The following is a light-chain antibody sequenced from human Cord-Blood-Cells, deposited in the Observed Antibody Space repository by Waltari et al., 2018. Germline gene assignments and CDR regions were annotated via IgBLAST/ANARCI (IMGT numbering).Light chain of an antibody. CDR1: QSISIW. CDR3: QQYNSYQYT. V-gene: IGKV1-5*01. Sequence: DIQLTQSPSTLSASVGDRVTIPCPASQSISIWLARYQQKPGKAPKLLIYDASSLESGVPSRFSGSGSGTEFTLTISSLQPDDFATYYCQQYNSYQYTFGQGTKLEIK. J-gene: IGKJ2*01. CDR2: DAS.